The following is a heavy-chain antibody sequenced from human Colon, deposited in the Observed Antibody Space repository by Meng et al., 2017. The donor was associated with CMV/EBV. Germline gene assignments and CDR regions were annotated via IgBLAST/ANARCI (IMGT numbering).Heavy chain of an antibody. D-gene: IGHD2-2*01. CDR1: GYTFTGYY. Sequence: ASVKVSCKASGYTFTGYYMRWVRQAPGQGLEWMGWINPNSGGTNYAQKFQGRVTMTRDTSISTAYMELSRLRSDDTAVYYCARNLPPTSCLDYWGQGTLVTVSS. CDR3: ARNLPPTSCLDY. V-gene: IGHV1-2*02. CDR2: INPNSGGT. J-gene: IGHJ4*02.